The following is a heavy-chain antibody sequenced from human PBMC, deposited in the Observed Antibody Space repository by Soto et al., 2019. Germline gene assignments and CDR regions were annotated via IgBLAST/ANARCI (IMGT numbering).Heavy chain of an antibody. CDR1: GYTFSSYG. V-gene: IGHV1-18*04. Sequence: QVQLVQSGAEVKKPGASVKVSCKAAGYTFSSYGISWVRQVPGQGLEWMGWISANNGNTNFAQKVQGRVTMTTDTSTTTAYMELRSLRSDDTAVYYCARSALMVYAIYFDYWGQGTLVTVSS. CDR2: ISANNGNT. CDR3: ARSALMVYAIYFDY. J-gene: IGHJ4*02. D-gene: IGHD2-8*01.